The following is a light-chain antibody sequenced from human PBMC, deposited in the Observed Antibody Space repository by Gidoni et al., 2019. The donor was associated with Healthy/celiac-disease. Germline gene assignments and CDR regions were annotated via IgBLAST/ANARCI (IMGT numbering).Light chain of an antibody. CDR3: PQRSNWPPNT. V-gene: IGKV3-11*01. J-gene: IGKJ4*01. CDR2: DAS. Sequence: EIVLTQSPATLSLSPGERATLSCRDSQSVSSYLAWYQQKPGQAPRLLIYDASNRATGIPARFSGSGSGTDFTLTIRSLEPEDFSVYYCPQRSNWPPNTFGGGTKVEIK. CDR1: QSVSSY.